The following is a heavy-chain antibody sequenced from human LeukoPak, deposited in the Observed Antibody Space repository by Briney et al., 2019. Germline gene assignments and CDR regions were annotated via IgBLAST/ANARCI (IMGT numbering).Heavy chain of an antibody. CDR3: ARDGYDFWSGPRGYMDV. CDR1: GYSISSGYY. CDR2: IYHSGST. V-gene: IGHV4-38-2*02. D-gene: IGHD3-3*01. J-gene: IGHJ6*03. Sequence: SETLSLTCTVSGYSISSGYYWGWIRQPPGKGLEWIGSIYHSGSTYYNPSLKSRVTISVDTSKNQFSLKLRSVTAADTAVYYCARDGYDFWSGPRGYMDVWGEGTTVTVSS.